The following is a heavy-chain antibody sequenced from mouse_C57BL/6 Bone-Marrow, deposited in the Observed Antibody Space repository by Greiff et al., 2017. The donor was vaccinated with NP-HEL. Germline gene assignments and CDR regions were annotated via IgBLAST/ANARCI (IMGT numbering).Heavy chain of an antibody. CDR3: ALTGTRGFDD. V-gene: IGHV1-63*01. D-gene: IGHD4-1*01. Sequence: VQLQQSGAELVRPGTSVKMSCKASGYTFTNYWIGWAKQRPGHGLEWIGDIYPGGGYTNYNEKFKGKATLTADKSSSTAYMQFSSLTSEDSAIYYCALTGTRGFDDWGQGTTLTVSS. J-gene: IGHJ2*01. CDR1: GYTFTNYW. CDR2: IYPGGGYT.